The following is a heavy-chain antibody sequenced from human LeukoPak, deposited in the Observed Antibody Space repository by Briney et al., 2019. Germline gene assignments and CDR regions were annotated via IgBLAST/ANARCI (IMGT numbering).Heavy chain of an antibody. J-gene: IGHJ4*02. CDR3: ARETSLAGFASGLGFNY. D-gene: IGHD6-19*01. V-gene: IGHV4-39*07. Sequence: SETLSLTCTVSGGSISSSSYYWGWIRQPPGKGPEWIGSIYYSGSTNYNPSLKSRVTMSIDTSKNQFSLMLTSVTAADTATYYCARETSLAGFASGLGFNYWGQGILVTVSS. CDR1: GGSISSSSYY. CDR2: IYYSGST.